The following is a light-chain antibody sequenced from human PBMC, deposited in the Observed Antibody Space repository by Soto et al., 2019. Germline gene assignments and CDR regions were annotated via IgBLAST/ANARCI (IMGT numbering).Light chain of an antibody. Sequence: QPVLTQPPSVSGAPGQRVNISGTGSSSNIGAGYDVHWYQQLPGTAPKLLIYGNSNRPSGVPDRFSGSKSGTSASLAITGLQAEDEADYYCQSYDSSLSGVVFGGGTKLTVL. CDR1: SSNIGAGYD. V-gene: IGLV1-40*01. J-gene: IGLJ2*01. CDR2: GNS. CDR3: QSYDSSLSGVV.